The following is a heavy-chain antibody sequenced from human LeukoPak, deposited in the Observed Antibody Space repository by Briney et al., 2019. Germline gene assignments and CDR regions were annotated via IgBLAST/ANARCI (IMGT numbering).Heavy chain of an antibody. CDR1: GFTFSNYW. D-gene: IGHD6-13*01. CDR2: IKEDGSEK. Sequence: GGSLRLSCASSGFTFSNYWMSWVRQAPGKGLEWVANIKEDGSEKDYVDSVKGRFTISRDNAKNSLYLQMNSLRAEDTAIYYCARDWGAAGLWDYWGQGTLVTVSS. V-gene: IGHV3-7*05. J-gene: IGHJ4*02. CDR3: ARDWGAAGLWDY.